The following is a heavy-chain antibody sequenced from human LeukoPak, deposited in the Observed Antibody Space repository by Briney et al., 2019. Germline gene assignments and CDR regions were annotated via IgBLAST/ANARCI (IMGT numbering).Heavy chain of an antibody. V-gene: IGHV4-34*01. J-gene: IGHJ4*02. CDR1: GGSFSGYY. CDR3: ARPHTRAYDSSGYFDY. Sequence: SETLSLTYAVYGGSFSGYYWSWIRQPPGKGLEWIGEINHSGSTNYNPSLKSRVTISVDTSKNQFSLKLSSVTAADTAVYYCARPHTRAYDSSGYFDYWGQGNLVTVSS. D-gene: IGHD3-22*01. CDR2: INHSGST.